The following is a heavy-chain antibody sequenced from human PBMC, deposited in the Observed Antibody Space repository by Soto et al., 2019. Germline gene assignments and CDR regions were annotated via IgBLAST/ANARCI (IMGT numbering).Heavy chain of an antibody. V-gene: IGHV1-18*01. CDR3: AGGPKYCSGGSCYRGEYFQH. Sequence: ASVKVSCKASGYTFTSYGISWVRQAPGQGLEWMGWISAYNGNTNYAQKLQGRVTMTTDTSTSTAYMELRSLRSDDTAVYYCAGGPKYCSGGSCYRGEYFQHWGQGTLVTVSS. D-gene: IGHD2-15*01. CDR1: GYTFTSYG. J-gene: IGHJ1*01. CDR2: ISAYNGNT.